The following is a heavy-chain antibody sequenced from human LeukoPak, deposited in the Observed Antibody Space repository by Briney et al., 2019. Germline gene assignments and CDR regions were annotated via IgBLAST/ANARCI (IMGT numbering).Heavy chain of an antibody. CDR1: GGTFSSYA. CDR2: IIPILGIA. V-gene: IGHV1-69*04. Sequence: ASVTVSCKASGGTFSSYAISWVRQAPGQGLEWMGRIIPILGIANYAQKFQGRVTITADKSTSTAYMELSSLRSEDTAVYYCARGPFSRDFWSGYYSDYWGQGTLVTVSS. CDR3: ARGPFSRDFWSGYYSDY. D-gene: IGHD3-3*01. J-gene: IGHJ4*02.